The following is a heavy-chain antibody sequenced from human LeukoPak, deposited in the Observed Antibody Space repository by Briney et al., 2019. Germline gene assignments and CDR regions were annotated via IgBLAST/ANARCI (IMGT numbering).Heavy chain of an antibody. CDR2: ISGSGGST. J-gene: IGHJ3*02. V-gene: IGHV3-23*01. Sequence: GGSLRLSCAASGFTFSSYGMSWVRQAPGKGLEWVSAISGSGGSTYYADSVKGRFTISRDNSKNTLYLQMNSLRAEDTAVYYCAKPDNITMIVVVIMAFDIWGQGTMVTVSS. CDR1: GFTFSSYG. D-gene: IGHD3-22*01. CDR3: AKPDNITMIVVVIMAFDI.